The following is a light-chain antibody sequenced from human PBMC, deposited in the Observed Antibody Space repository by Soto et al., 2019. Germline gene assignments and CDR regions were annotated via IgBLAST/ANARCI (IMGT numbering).Light chain of an antibody. Sequence: DIQMTQSPSSVSASVADRLTITCRASRDISNSLAWYQQTPGKAPKLLLRGASSLHRGVPSRFSGGGAGTEFTHTISSLQPEDFATYYCQQTSAFPRTFGQGTKVDIK. CDR3: QQTSAFPRT. CDR1: RDISNS. J-gene: IGKJ1*01. CDR2: GAS. V-gene: IGKV1-12*01.